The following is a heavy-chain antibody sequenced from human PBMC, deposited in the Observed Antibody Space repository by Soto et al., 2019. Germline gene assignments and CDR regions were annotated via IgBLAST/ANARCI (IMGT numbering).Heavy chain of an antibody. CDR1: GFTFSSYA. CDR3: AKGIAAAGVNRYYYYGMDV. D-gene: IGHD6-13*01. J-gene: IGHJ6*02. CDR2: ISGSGGST. V-gene: IGHV3-23*01. Sequence: GGSLRLSCAASGFTFSSYAMSWFRQAPGKGLERVSAISGSGGSTYYADSVKGRFTISRDNSKNTLYLQMNSLRAEDTAVYYCAKGIAAAGVNRYYYYGMDVWGQGTTVTVSS.